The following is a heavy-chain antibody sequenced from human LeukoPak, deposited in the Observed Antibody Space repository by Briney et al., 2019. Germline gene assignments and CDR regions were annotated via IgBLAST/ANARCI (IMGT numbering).Heavy chain of an antibody. D-gene: IGHD2-15*01. CDR1: GYSFTNYW. CDR2: IYPGDSDT. J-gene: IGHJ6*03. CDR3: ARARYCSAASCPSPYYYYYMDV. Sequence: PGESLKISCKGSGYSFTNYWIGWVRQMPGKGLEWMGIIYPGDSDTRYSPSFQGQVTISADKSITTAYLQWNSLQASDTAIYYCARARYCSAASCPSPYYYYYMDVWGKGTTVTVS. V-gene: IGHV5-51*01.